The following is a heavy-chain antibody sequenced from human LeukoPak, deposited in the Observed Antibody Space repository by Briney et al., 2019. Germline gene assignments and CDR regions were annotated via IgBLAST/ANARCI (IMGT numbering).Heavy chain of an antibody. CDR3: ARGAVAGTPTFDY. J-gene: IGHJ4*02. D-gene: IGHD6-19*01. Sequence: SETLSLTCTVSGGSISSYYWSWIRQPPGKGLEWIGYIYYSGSTNYNPSLKSRVTISVDTSKNQFSLKLSSVTAADTAVYYCARGAVAGTPTFDYWGQGPLVTVSS. CDR1: GGSISSYY. V-gene: IGHV4-59*01. CDR2: IYYSGST.